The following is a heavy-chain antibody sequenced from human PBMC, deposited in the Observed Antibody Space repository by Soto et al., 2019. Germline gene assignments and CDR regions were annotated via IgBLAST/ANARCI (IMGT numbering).Heavy chain of an antibody. CDR3: ARAQNPPFWSGYYDAFDI. Sequence: GGSLRLSCAASGFTFSSYSMNWVRQAPGKGLEWVSYISSSSSTIYYADSVKGRFTISRDNAKNSLYLQMNSLRDEDTAVYYCARAQNPPFWSGYYDAFDIWGQGTMVTVSS. CDR1: GFTFSSYS. D-gene: IGHD3-3*01. CDR2: ISSSSSTI. V-gene: IGHV3-48*02. J-gene: IGHJ3*02.